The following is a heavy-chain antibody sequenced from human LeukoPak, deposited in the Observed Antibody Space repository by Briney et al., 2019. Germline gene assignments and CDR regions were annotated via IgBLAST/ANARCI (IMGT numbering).Heavy chain of an antibody. CDR3: ARHRGRADDAFDI. V-gene: IGHV3-48*04. CDR1: GVTFSSYS. Sequence: GGSLRLSCAASGVTFSSYSMNWVRQAPGKGLEWVSYISSSSSTIYYAASVKGRFTISRANTKHSLYLQMTSPTADTTAVYYGARHRGRADDAFDIWGQGTIVTVSS. J-gene: IGHJ3*02. CDR2: ISSSSSTI. D-gene: IGHD1-26*01.